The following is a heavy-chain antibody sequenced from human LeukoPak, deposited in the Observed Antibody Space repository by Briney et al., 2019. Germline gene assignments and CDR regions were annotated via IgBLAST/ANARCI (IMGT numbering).Heavy chain of an antibody. CDR2: IHYSGST. CDR1: IGSISSYY. CDR3: ARSTRITIFGVEFDY. J-gene: IGHJ4*02. D-gene: IGHD3-3*01. V-gene: IGHV4-59*12. Sequence: SETLSLTCSVSIGSISSYYWSWIRQPPGKGLERIGYIHYSGSTNYNPSLKSRVTISVDTSKNQFSLKLSSVTAADTAVYYCARSTRITIFGVEFDYWGQGTLVTVSS.